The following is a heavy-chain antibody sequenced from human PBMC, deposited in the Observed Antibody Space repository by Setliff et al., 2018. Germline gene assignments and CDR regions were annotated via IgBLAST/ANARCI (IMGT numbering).Heavy chain of an antibody. CDR3: ARDLGAIFRYGLDV. D-gene: IGHD3-16*01. CDR1: GFTFSTYA. Sequence: PGGSLRLSCAASGFTFSTYAMGWVRQAPGKGLEWVSTIYSGDRNTFYTDSVKGRFTIFRDGSKNSLYLQMNSLRAEDAAVYYCARDLGAIFRYGLDVWGQGTTVTVS. CDR2: IYSGDRNT. J-gene: IGHJ6*02. V-gene: IGHV3-23*03.